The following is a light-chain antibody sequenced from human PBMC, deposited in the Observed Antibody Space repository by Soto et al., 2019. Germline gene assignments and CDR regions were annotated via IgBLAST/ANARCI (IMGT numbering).Light chain of an antibody. CDR1: QDIGLY. CDR3: QQFFNYPRT. J-gene: IGKJ1*01. CDR2: HAS. V-gene: IGKV1-8*01. Sequence: IRMTQSPSSFSASIGDRVSITCRATQDIGLYLAWYQQKPGKAPKLLMYHASALQTGVPSRFSGSGSGTDFTLTISNLQSEDFGSYYCQQFFNYPRTFGQGTKVEIK.